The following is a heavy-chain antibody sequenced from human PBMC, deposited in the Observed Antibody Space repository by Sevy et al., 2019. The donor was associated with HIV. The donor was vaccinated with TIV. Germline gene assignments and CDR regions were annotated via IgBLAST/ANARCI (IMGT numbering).Heavy chain of an antibody. CDR1: GDSVSSGSYF. D-gene: IGHD5-18*01. V-gene: IGHV4-61*01. CDR3: ARGSRGYSYG. J-gene: IGHJ1*01. CDR2: ISYSRST. Sequence: SETLSLTCTVSGDSVSSGSYFWSWIRQPPGKGLEWIGYISYSRSTNYNPSLKSRVTISVDTSKKQFSLKLTSVTAADTAVYFCARGSRGYSYGWGQGTLVTVSS.